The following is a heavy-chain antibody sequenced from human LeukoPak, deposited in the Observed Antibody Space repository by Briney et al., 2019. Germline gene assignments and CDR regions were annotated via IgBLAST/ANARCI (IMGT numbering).Heavy chain of an antibody. Sequence: ASVKVSCKASGYTFTGYYMHWVRQAPGQGLEWMGWINTNTGNPTYAQGFTGRFVFSVDTSVSTAYLQRISLKAEDTALYYCARERANYDFWSGYHDAFDIWGQGTMVTVSS. J-gene: IGHJ3*02. V-gene: IGHV7-4-1*02. CDR3: ARERANYDFWSGYHDAFDI. CDR2: INTNTGNP. CDR1: GYTFTGYY. D-gene: IGHD3-3*01.